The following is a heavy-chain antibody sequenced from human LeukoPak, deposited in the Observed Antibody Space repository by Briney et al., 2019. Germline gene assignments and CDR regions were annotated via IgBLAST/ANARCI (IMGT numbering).Heavy chain of an antibody. Sequence: GGSLRLSCAASGFTFSSHAMSWVRQAPGKGLEWVSAISGSGGSTYYADSVKGRFTISRDNSKNTLYLQMNSLRAEDTAVYYCAKDRTIVVVPAAKDAFDIWGQGTMVTVSS. J-gene: IGHJ3*02. V-gene: IGHV3-23*01. D-gene: IGHD2-2*01. CDR2: ISGSGGST. CDR3: AKDRTIVVVPAAKDAFDI. CDR1: GFTFSSHA.